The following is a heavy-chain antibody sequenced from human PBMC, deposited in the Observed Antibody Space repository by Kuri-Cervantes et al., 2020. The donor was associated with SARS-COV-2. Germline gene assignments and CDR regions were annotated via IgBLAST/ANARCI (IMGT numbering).Heavy chain of an antibody. V-gene: IGHV1-18*01. D-gene: IGHD6-19*01. Sequence: ARVQVSCKASGYTFTSYVISWVRQAPGQGLEWMGWISAYNGNTNYAQKLQGRVTMTTDTSTSTAYMELRSLRSDYTAVYYCARVAVAALDYWGQGTMVTVSS. CDR2: ISAYNGNT. CDR3: ARVAVAALDY. J-gene: IGHJ4*02. CDR1: GYTFTSYV.